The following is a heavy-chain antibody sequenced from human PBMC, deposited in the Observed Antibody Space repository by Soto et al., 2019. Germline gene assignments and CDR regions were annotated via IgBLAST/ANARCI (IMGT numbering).Heavy chain of an antibody. CDR3: ARDIVVTNWFDP. V-gene: IGHV4-30-4*01. CDR1: GGSISSGDYY. J-gene: IGHJ5*02. CDR2: IYYSGST. D-gene: IGHD2-15*01. Sequence: TLSRSCTVSGGSISSGDYYWSWIRQPPGKGLEWIGYIYYSGSTYYNPSLKSRVTISVDTSKNQFSLKLSSVTAADTAVYYCARDIVVTNWFDPWGQGTLVTVSS.